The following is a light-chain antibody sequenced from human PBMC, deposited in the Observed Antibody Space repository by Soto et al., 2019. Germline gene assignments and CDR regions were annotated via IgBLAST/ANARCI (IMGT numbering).Light chain of an antibody. CDR3: QQSYSSPPT. Sequence: DIQMTQSPSPLSASAEDRVTITCRASQSISNHLNWYQQKPGKAPKLLIFAASSLHSGVPSRFSGRTAGPGFTLIISSLQAEDFATYYCQQSYSSPPTFGQGTKLEIK. CDR1: QSISNH. CDR2: AAS. J-gene: IGKJ1*01. V-gene: IGKV1-39*01.